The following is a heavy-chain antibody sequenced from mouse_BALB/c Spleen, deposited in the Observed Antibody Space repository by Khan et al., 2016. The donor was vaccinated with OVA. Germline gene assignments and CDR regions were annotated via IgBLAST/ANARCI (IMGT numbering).Heavy chain of an antibody. D-gene: IGHD1-1*01. Sequence: DLVKPGASVKLSCKASGYTFTSYWINWIKQRPGQGLEWIGRIAPGSGSPYYNEMFKGKATLTVDTSSSTAYIQLSSLSSEDSAVYFWARENYHGSSCYAMDYWGQGTSVTVSS. J-gene: IGHJ4*01. CDR1: GYTFTSYW. CDR2: IAPGSGSP. CDR3: ARENYHGSSCYAMDY. V-gene: IGHV1S41*01.